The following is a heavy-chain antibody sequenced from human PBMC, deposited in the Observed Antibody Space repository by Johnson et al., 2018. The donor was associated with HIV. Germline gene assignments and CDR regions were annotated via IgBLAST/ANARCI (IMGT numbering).Heavy chain of an antibody. D-gene: IGHD1-26*01. J-gene: IGHJ3*02. CDR2: IYSGGST. CDR1: GFTVSSNY. Sequence: VQLVESGGGLVQPGGSLELSCAASGFTVSSNYMSWVRQAPGKGLEWVSVIYSGGSTYYADSVKGSFTISRDNSKNTLYLQMNSLRAEDTAVYYCAREGAWEVRPGAFDIWGQGTMVTVSS. V-gene: IGHV3-66*01. CDR3: AREGAWEVRPGAFDI.